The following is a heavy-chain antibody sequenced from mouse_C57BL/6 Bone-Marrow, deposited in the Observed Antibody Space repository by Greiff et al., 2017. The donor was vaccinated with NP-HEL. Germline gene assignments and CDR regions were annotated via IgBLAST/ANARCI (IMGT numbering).Heavy chain of an antibody. J-gene: IGHJ2*01. D-gene: IGHD1-1*01. CDR2: INPSSGYT. CDR3: ARDYYGSSWN. CDR1: GYTFTSYT. V-gene: IGHV1-4*01. Sequence: VQLQQSGAELARPGASVKMSCKASGYTFTSYTMHWVKQRPGQGLEWIGYINPSSGYTKYNQKFKDQATLTADKSSSTAYMQRSSLTSEDSAVYYCARDYYGSSWNWGQGTTLTVSS.